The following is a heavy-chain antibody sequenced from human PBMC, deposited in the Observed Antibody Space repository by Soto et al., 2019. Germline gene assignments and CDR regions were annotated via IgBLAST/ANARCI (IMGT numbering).Heavy chain of an antibody. D-gene: IGHD4-17*01. CDR3: ARDIGWNYGDYFPFDY. CDR1: GGSVSSGSYY. Sequence: PSETLSLTCTVSGGSVSSGSYYWGWIRQPRGEGLEWIGYIYYSGSTNYNPSLKSRVTISVDTSKNQFSLKLSSVTAADTAVYYCARDIGWNYGDYFPFDYWGQGTLVTVSS. J-gene: IGHJ4*02. V-gene: IGHV4-61*01. CDR2: IYYSGST.